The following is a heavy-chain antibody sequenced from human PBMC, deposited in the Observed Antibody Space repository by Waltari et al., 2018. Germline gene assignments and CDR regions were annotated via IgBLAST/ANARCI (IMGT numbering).Heavy chain of an antibody. CDR2: IWFDGSDK. CDR3: AKDAFGNTYLDF. V-gene: IGHV3-30*02. CDR1: GFTFTHFG. Sequence: QVNLVESGGGVVQPGGSLRLPCATSGFTFTHFGMHWVRQAPGKWLEWVALIWFDGSDKFYADSVRGRFTISRDNSARTLYLDMDSLRLDDTAMYYCAKDAFGNTYLDFWGQGTLVTVSS. J-gene: IGHJ4*02. D-gene: IGHD2-2*02.